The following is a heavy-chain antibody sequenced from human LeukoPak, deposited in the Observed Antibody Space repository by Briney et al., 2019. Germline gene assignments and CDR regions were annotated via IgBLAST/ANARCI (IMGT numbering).Heavy chain of an antibody. CDR2: IRYDGSNK. D-gene: IGHD3-22*01. Sequence: GGSLRLSCAASGFTFSSYAMHWVRQAPGKGLEWVAFIRYDGSNKYYADSVKGRFTISRDNSKNTLYLQMSSLRAEDTAVYYCANPRAGRYYYDSSGYYYLDYWGQGTLVTVSS. V-gene: IGHV3-30*02. CDR1: GFTFSSYA. J-gene: IGHJ4*02. CDR3: ANPRAGRYYYDSSGYYYLDY.